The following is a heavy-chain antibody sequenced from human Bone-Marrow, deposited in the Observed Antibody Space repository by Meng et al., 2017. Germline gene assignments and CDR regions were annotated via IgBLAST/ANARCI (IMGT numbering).Heavy chain of an antibody. V-gene: IGHV1-18*01. CDR1: GYTFSNYG. CDR2: INTYSGNT. D-gene: IGHD2-2*01. J-gene: IGHJ4*02. Sequence: QVQLVQSGDEVKKSRASVKVSCKASGYTFSNYGISWVRQAPGQGLDWMGWINTYSGNTNYAQKLQGRVTMTTDTSSSTVYMELRTLTSDDTAVYYCARTYCSTTSCYSHPIDFWGQGTLVTVSS. CDR3: ARTYCSTTSCYSHPIDF.